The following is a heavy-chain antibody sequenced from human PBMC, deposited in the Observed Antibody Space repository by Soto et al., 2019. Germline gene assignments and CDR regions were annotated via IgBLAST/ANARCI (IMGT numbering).Heavy chain of an antibody. Sequence: QVQLQESGPGLVKPSDTLSLTCTVSDGSVSSGHYYWTWIRQPPGKGLEWIGYIYYSGNTYYNPALKRRVTISVDTSQNQFSLKLSSVTAADTAVYYCAGPYHWGQGTMVTVSS. V-gene: IGHV4-61*01. CDR3: AGPYH. CDR1: DGSVSSGHYY. J-gene: IGHJ3*01. D-gene: IGHD2-2*01. CDR2: IYYSGNT.